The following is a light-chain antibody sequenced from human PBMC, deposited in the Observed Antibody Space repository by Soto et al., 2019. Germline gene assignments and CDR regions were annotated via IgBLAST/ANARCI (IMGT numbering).Light chain of an antibody. CDR3: QQFNNYPLIT. CDR2: DAS. J-gene: IGKJ5*01. Sequence: AIQLTQSPSSLSASVGDRVTITCRASQGISSALAWYQQKPGKAPKLLIYDASSLESGVPSRFSGSGSGTDFTLTISSLQPEDFANYYCQQFNNYPLITLGQGTRLEI. CDR1: QGISSA. V-gene: IGKV1D-13*01.